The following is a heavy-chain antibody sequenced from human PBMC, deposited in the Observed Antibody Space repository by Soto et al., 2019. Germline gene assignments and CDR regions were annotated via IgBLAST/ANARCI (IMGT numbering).Heavy chain of an antibody. Sequence: GESLKISCKGSGYSFTRYWICWVRQMPGKGLEWMGIIYPGDSDTRYSPSFQGHITISADKSISTAYLQWSSLKASDTAMYYCARSPYSYCRGRSCYYQSDCGMDVWGQETKVTV. V-gene: IGHV5-51*01. CDR1: GYSFTRYW. D-gene: IGHD2-15*01. CDR3: ARSPYSYCRGRSCYYQSDCGMDV. CDR2: IYPGDSDT. J-gene: IGHJ6*02.